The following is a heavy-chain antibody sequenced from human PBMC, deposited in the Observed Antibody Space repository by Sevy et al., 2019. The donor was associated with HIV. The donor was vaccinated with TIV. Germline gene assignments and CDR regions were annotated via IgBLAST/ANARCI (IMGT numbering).Heavy chain of an antibody. J-gene: IGHJ4*02. V-gene: IGHV4-59*01. CDR1: GGSISSYY. Sequence: SETLSLTCTVSGGSISSYYWSWIRQPPGKGLEWIGYIYYSGSTNYNPSLKSRVTISVDTSKNQFTLKLSSVTAADTAVYYCARVSDLGGGLYYFDYWGQGTLVTVSS. CDR3: ARVSDLGGGLYYFDY. CDR2: IYYSGST. D-gene: IGHD3-10*01.